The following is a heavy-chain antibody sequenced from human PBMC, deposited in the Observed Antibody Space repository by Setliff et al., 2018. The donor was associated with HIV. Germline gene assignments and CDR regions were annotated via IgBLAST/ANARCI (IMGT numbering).Heavy chain of an antibody. Sequence: LRLSCETSGFLFNDYAMHWVRQAPGKGLEWVSGITWNGGVMGYVDSTRGRFTISRDNVRNSLYLQMDSLTTDDTAVYYCVKDDSTAGRYYYSMDVWGKGTTVTVSS. CDR1: GFLFNDYA. CDR3: VKDDSTAGRYYYSMDV. V-gene: IGHV3-9*01. CDR2: ITWNGGVM. J-gene: IGHJ6*04. D-gene: IGHD3-16*01.